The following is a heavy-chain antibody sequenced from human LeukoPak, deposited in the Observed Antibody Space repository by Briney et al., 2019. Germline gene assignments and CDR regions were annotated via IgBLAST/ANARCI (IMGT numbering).Heavy chain of an antibody. V-gene: IGHV4-34*01. CDR3: ARLKRSPLRYFDWPNWFDP. Sequence: SETLSLTCAVYGGSFSGYYWSWIRQPPGKGLEWIGEINHSGSTNYNPSLKSRVTISVDTSKNQFSLKLSSVTAADTAVYYCARLKRSPLRYFDWPNWFDPWGQGTLVTVSS. J-gene: IGHJ5*02. D-gene: IGHD3-9*01. CDR1: GGSFSGYY. CDR2: INHSGST.